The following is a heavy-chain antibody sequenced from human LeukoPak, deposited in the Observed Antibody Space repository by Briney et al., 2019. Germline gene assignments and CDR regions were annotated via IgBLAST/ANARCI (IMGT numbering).Heavy chain of an antibody. Sequence: GRSLRLSCAASGFTFSSYAMHWVRQAPGKGLEWVAVISYDGSNKYYADSVKGRFTISRDNSKNTLYLQMNSLRAEDTAVYYGTVTDFDYWGQGTLVTVSS. CDR1: GFTFSSYA. V-gene: IGHV3-30-3*01. J-gene: IGHJ4*02. CDR3: TVTDFDY. CDR2: ISYDGSNK. D-gene: IGHD4-11*01.